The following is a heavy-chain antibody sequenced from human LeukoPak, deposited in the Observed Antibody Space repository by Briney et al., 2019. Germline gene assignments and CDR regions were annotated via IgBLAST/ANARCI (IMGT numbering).Heavy chain of an antibody. D-gene: IGHD3-10*01. CDR3: ARGGIPTGPYYYFYYMDV. CDR2: ISYDGNNK. Sequence: GSSLRLSCAASGFTFSRNVMHWVRQAPGKGLEWVALISYDGNNKFYADSVKGLFTISRDNSRNTLFLQMNSLRGEDAAVYSCARGGIPTGPYYYFYYMDVWGKGTAVTVSS. J-gene: IGHJ6*03. CDR1: GFTFSRNV. V-gene: IGHV3-30*01.